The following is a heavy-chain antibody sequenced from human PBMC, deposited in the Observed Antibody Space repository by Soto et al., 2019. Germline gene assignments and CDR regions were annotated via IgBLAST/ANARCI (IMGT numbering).Heavy chain of an antibody. CDR1: GGSISSGGYY. D-gene: IGHD3-3*01. CDR3: ERGLRFFEWLLPNYFDH. J-gene: IGHJ4*02. Sequence: SETLSLTCTVSGGSISSGGYYWSWIRQHPGKGLEWIGYIYYSGSTYYNPSLKSRVTISVDTSKNQFSLKLSSVTAADTAVYYCERGLRFFEWLLPNYFDHWGQGTLVTVSS. V-gene: IGHV4-31*03. CDR2: IYYSGST.